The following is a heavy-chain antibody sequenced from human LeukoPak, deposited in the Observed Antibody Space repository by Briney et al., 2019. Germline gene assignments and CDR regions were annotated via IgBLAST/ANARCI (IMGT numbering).Heavy chain of an antibody. V-gene: IGHV3-48*04. Sequence: PGGSLRLSCAASGFTFSSYSMNWVRQAPGKGLEWVSYISSSSSTIYYADSVKGRFTISRDNSKNTLYLQMNSLRAEDTAVYYCARDLGTSSWMKWLDPWGQGTLVTVSS. CDR2: ISSSSSTI. J-gene: IGHJ5*02. CDR1: GFTFSSYS. CDR3: ARDLGTSSWMKWLDP. D-gene: IGHD6-13*01.